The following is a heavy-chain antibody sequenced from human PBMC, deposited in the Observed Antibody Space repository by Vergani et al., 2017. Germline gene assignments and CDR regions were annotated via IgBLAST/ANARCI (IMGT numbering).Heavy chain of an antibody. J-gene: IGHJ6*02. Sequence: QVQLVQSGSELKKPGASVKVPCKASGYTSTSFAMNWVRQAPGQGLEWMGWINTNTGNPTYAQGFTGRFVFCLDTSVSTEYLLISSLKAEDTAVYYCARRSGGWTQTYYYYGMDVWGQGTTVTVSS. V-gene: IGHV7-4-1*02. D-gene: IGHD3-16*01. CDR2: INTNTGNP. CDR1: GYTSTSFA. CDR3: ARRSGGWTQTYYYYGMDV.